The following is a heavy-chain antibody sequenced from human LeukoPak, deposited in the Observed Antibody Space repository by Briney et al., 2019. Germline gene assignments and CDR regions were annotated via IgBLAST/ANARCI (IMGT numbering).Heavy chain of an antibody. D-gene: IGHD2/OR15-2a*01. CDR2: VYTTGST. Sequence: PSETLSLTCTVSGGSISSYYWSWIRQPAGKGLEWIGRVYTTGSTSYNPSLKSRVAVSVDTSKNQFSLKLSSVTAADTAVYYCARLFTTAAFDYWGQGMLVTVSS. V-gene: IGHV4-4*07. CDR3: ARLFTTAAFDY. J-gene: IGHJ4*02. CDR1: GGSISSYY.